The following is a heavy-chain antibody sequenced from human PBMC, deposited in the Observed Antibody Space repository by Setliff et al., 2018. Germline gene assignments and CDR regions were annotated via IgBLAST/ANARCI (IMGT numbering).Heavy chain of an antibody. V-gene: IGHV4-61*02. CDR3: ARDNTILGATDH. J-gene: IGHJ5*02. Sequence: LSLTFAVSGGSLNSGSYYWSWIRQSTERGLEWLGRLHTSGSTTYNPALNSRVTISVDTSTNQFSLRLTSLTAADTAVYFCARDNTILGATDHWGQGTLVTVSS. CDR1: GGSLNSGSYY. D-gene: IGHD1-26*01. CDR2: LHTSGST.